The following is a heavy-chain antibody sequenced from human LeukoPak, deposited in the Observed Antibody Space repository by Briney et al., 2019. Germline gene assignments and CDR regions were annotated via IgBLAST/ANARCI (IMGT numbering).Heavy chain of an antibody. CDR1: GLPIGDFA. CDR2: IGGDGVST. J-gene: IGHJ4*02. Sequence: AGGSLRLSCVASGLPIGDFAMHWVRQAPGKGLEWVSLIGGDGVSTFYADSVKGRFSISRDNSKNSLSLEMNSLRTEDTAMYYCARESGKFDYWGQGTLVAVSS. CDR3: ARESGKFDY. V-gene: IGHV3-43*02.